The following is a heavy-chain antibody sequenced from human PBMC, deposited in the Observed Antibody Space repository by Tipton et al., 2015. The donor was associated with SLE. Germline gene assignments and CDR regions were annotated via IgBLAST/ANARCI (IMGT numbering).Heavy chain of an antibody. V-gene: IGHV4-4*07. CDR2: IYTSGST. CDR3: ARDGAMIVPRDSFDI. D-gene: IGHD3-22*01. J-gene: IGHJ3*02. Sequence: TLSLTCTVSGGSISSYYWSWIRQPPGKGLEWIGRIYTSGSTNYNPTLKSRVTISVETSKNQFSLKRSSVTAADTAVYYCARDGAMIVPRDSFDIWGQGKMVTGSS. CDR1: GGSISSYY.